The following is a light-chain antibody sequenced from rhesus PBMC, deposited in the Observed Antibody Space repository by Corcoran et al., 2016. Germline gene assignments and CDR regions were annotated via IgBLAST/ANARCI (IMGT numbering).Light chain of an antibody. J-gene: IGKJ3*01. V-gene: IGKV1-22*01. CDR3: QQYSSSPPFT. CDR2: KAS. Sequence: DIQMTQSPSSLSASVGDTVTITCRASQSISSWLAWYQQNPGKSPKLLIYKASSLQRGVPSRFSGRGSGTDFTLTISSLQSEDFATYYCQQYSSSPPFTFGPGTKLDIK. CDR1: QSISSW.